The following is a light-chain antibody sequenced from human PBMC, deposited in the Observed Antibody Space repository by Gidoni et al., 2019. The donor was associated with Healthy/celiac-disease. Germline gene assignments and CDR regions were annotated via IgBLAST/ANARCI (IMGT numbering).Light chain of an antibody. CDR3: GTWDSSLSAVV. J-gene: IGLJ2*01. CDR1: SPNIGNNY. CDR2: DNN. Sequence: QPVFTQPPSVSPAPGSKATIPCPGSSPNIGNNYVSWYQQLPGTAPKLLIYDNNKRPSGIPDRFSGSKSGTSATLGITGLQTGDEADYYCGTWDSSLSAVVFGGGTKLTVL. V-gene: IGLV1-51*01.